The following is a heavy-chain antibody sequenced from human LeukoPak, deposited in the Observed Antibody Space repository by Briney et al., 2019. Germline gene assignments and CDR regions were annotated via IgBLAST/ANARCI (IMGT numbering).Heavy chain of an antibody. CDR1: GFTFSTYN. V-gene: IGHV3-21*01. Sequence: PGGSLRLSCAASGFTFSTYNMNWVRQAPGKGLEWVSSISSSSTYIYYADSLEGRFTISRDNVRNSLYLQMNSLRAEDTAVYYCAGDYVGNLAFDIWGQGTMVTVSS. CDR3: AGDYVGNLAFDI. CDR2: ISSSSTYI. J-gene: IGHJ3*02. D-gene: IGHD4-23*01.